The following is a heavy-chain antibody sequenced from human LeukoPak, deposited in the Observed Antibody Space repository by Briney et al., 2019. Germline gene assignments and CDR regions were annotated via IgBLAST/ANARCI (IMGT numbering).Heavy chain of an antibody. J-gene: IGHJ5*02. Sequence: SETLSLTCTVPGGSISSYYWSWIRQPPGKGLEWIGYVYYSGSTNYNPSLKSRVTISVDTSKSQFSLKLSSVTAADTAVYYCARRMIAAAAYNWFDPWGQGTLVTVSS. D-gene: IGHD6-13*01. CDR3: ARRMIAAAAYNWFDP. CDR1: GGSISSYY. V-gene: IGHV4-59*12. CDR2: VYYSGST.